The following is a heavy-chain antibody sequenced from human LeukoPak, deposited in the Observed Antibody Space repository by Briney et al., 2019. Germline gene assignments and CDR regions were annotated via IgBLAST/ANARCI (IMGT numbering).Heavy chain of an antibody. J-gene: IGHJ3*02. D-gene: IGHD3-10*01. V-gene: IGHV3-30*03. Sequence: GGSLRLSCAASGFTFSSYGMHWVRQAPGKGLEWVAVISYDGSNKYYADSVKGRFTISRDNSKNTLYLQMNSLRAEDTAVYYCTSPMVRGVIGAFDIWGQGTMVTVSS. CDR3: TSPMVRGVIGAFDI. CDR1: GFTFSSYG. CDR2: ISYDGSNK.